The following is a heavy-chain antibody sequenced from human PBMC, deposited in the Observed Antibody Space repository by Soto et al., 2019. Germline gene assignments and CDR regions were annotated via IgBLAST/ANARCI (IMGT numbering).Heavy chain of an antibody. Sequence: GGSLRLSCAASGFTFSSYAMHWVRQAPGKGLEWVAVISYDGSNKYYADSVKGRFTISRDNSKNTLYLQMNSLRAEDTAVYYCARDSSSWYEAYYYYGMDVWGQGTTVTVSS. CDR1: GFTFSSYA. CDR3: ARDSSSWYEAYYYYGMDV. J-gene: IGHJ6*02. CDR2: ISYDGSNK. V-gene: IGHV3-30-3*01. D-gene: IGHD6-13*01.